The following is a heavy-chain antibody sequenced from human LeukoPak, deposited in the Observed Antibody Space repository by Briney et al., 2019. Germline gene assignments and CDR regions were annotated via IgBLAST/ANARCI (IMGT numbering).Heavy chain of an antibody. CDR3: ARGPTGTDY. Sequence: GASVKVSCKASGYTFTSYYMHWVRQATGQGLEWMGWRNPNSGNTGHAQKFQGRVTITRNTSISTAYMELSSLRSEDTAVYYCARGPTGTDYWGQGTLVTVSS. J-gene: IGHJ4*02. D-gene: IGHD1-1*01. V-gene: IGHV1-8*03. CDR1: GYTFTSYY. CDR2: RNPNSGNT.